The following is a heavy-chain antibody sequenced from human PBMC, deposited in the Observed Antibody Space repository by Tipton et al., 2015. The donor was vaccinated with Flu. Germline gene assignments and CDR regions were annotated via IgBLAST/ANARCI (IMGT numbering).Heavy chain of an antibody. CDR1: GFTFSSYE. D-gene: IGHD2-15*01. J-gene: IGHJ4*02. Sequence: SLRLSCAASGFTFSSYEMNWVRQAPGKGLERVSYISSSGSTIYYADSVKGRFTIPRDNAKNSLYLQMNSLRAEDTAVYYCARDSVVVAAPFDYWGQGTLVTVSS. CDR3: ARDSVVVAAPFDY. CDR2: ISSSGSTI. V-gene: IGHV3-48*03.